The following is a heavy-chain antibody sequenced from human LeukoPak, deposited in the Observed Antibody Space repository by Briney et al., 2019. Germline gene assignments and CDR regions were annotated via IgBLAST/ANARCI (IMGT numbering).Heavy chain of an antibody. V-gene: IGHV4-59*11. CDR3: ARDWPAVGGDY. Sequence: SETLSLTCTVSGGSISSHYWSWIRQPPGKGLEWIGYIYYSGSTNYNPSLKSRVTISVDTSKNQFSLKLSSVTAADTAVCYCARDWPAVGGDYWGQGTLVTVSS. CDR2: IYYSGST. CDR1: GGSISSHY. J-gene: IGHJ4*02. D-gene: IGHD3-16*01.